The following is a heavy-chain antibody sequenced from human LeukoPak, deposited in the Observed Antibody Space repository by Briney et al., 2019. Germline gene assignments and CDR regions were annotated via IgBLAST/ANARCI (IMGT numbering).Heavy chain of an antibody. CDR1: GGTFSSYA. CDR3: ASAVPAATWFDP. J-gene: IGHJ5*02. D-gene: IGHD2-2*01. Sequence: SATVSCKASGGTFSSYAISWVRQAPGQGLEWMGGIIPIFGTANYAQKFQGRVTITADKSTSTAYMELSSLRSEDTAVYYCASAVPAATWFDPWGQGTLVTVSS. CDR2: IIPIFGTA. V-gene: IGHV1-69*06.